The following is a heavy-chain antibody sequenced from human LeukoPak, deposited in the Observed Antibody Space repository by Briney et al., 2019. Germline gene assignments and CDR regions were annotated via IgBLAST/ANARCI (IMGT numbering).Heavy chain of an antibody. J-gene: IGHJ3*02. CDR3: ARGNPSSGDAFDI. CDR1: GGSISGYY. Sequence: PSETLSLTCTVSGGSISGYYCIWIRQPPGKGLEWVGYIYYSGSTSYNPSLRSRVTIPVDTSKNQFSLKVSSVTASDTAVYYCARGNPSSGDAFDIWGRGTKVTVSS. CDR2: IYYSGST. D-gene: IGHD6-19*01. V-gene: IGHV4-59*08.